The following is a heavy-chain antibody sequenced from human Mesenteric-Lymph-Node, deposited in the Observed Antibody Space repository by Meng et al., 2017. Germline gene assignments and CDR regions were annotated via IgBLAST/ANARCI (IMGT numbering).Heavy chain of an antibody. J-gene: IGHJ2*01. CDR3: ARDIRWFGELLIPTDWYFDL. D-gene: IGHD3-10*01. CDR2: ISSSGSTI. Sequence: GESLKISCAASGFTFSSYEMNWVRQAPGKGLEWVSYISSSGSTIYYADSVKGRFTISRDNAKNSLYLQMNSLRAEDTAVYYCARDIRWFGELLIPTDWYFDLWGRGTLVTVSS. V-gene: IGHV3-48*03. CDR1: GFTFSSYE.